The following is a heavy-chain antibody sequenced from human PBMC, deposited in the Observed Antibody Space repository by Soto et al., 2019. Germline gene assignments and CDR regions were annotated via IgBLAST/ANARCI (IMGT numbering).Heavy chain of an antibody. CDR3: ARIKKYCSSTSCYET. J-gene: IGHJ4*02. CDR1: GGSISSYY. CDR2: IYYSGST. Sequence: ASETLSLTCTVSGGSISSYYWSWIRQPPGKGLEWIGYIYYSGSTNYNPSLKSRVTISVDTSKNQFSLKLSSVTAADTAVYYCARIKKYCSSTSCYETWGQGTLVTVSS. D-gene: IGHD2-2*01. V-gene: IGHV4-59*08.